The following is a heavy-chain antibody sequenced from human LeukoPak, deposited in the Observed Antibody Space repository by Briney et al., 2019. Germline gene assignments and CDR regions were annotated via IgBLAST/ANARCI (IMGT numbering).Heavy chain of an antibody. CDR3: AGGQMFTSGGFDD. V-gene: IGHV3-53*01. J-gene: IGHJ4*02. CDR1: GFSVSNKY. Sequence: GSLRLSCAASGFSVSNKYMSWVRQAPGKGLEWVSVIYTGGDTYYADPVRGRFTISRDNSKNTVNLQMNSLRAEDTALYYCAGGQMFTSGGFDDWGQGTLVTVSS. D-gene: IGHD6-19*01. CDR2: IYTGGDT.